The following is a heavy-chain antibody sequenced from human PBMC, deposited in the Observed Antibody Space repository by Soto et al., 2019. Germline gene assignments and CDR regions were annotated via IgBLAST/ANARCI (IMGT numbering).Heavy chain of an antibody. CDR3: ARVWWDGSSAGGGGMDV. V-gene: IGHV4-59*01. Sequence: SETLSLTCTVSGGSISSYYWSWIRQPPGKGLEWIGYIYYSGSTNYNPSLKSRVTISVDTSKNQFSLKLSSVTAADTAVYYCARVWWDGSSAGGGGMDVWGPGTPVTVSS. CDR2: IYYSGST. J-gene: IGHJ6*02. D-gene: IGHD2-21*01. CDR1: GGSISSYY.